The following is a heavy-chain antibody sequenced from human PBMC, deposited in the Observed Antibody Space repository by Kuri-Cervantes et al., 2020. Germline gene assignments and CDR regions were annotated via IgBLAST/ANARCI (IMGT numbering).Heavy chain of an antibody. CDR3: ARGREGVYCSSTSCTYYYYYYYMDV. CDR1: GGTFSSYA. V-gene: IGHV1-69*13. CDR2: IIPIFGTA. Sequence: SVKVSCKASGGTFSSYAISWARQAPGQGLEWMGGIIPIFGTANYAQKFQGRVTITADESTSTAYMELSSLRSEDTAVYYCARGREGVYCSSTSCTYYYYYYYMDVWGKGTTVTVSS. J-gene: IGHJ6*03. D-gene: IGHD2-2*01.